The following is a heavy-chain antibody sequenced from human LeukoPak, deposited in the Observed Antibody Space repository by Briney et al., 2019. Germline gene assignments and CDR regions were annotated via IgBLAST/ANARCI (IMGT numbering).Heavy chain of an antibody. CDR1: GFTFSGYS. D-gene: IGHD3-10*01. CDR3: ARVGGSGSYYRYYFDY. V-gene: IGHV3-48*02. J-gene: IGHJ4*02. Sequence: GGSLRLSCAASGFTFSGYSMNWVRQAPGKGLEWVSYISSSSSTIYYADSVKGRLTISRDNAKNSLYLQMNSLRDEDTAVYYCARVGGSGSYYRYYFDYWGQGILVTVSS. CDR2: ISSSSSTI.